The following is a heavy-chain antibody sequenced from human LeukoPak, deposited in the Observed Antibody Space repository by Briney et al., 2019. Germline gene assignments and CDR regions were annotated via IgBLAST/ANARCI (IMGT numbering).Heavy chain of an antibody. D-gene: IGHD3-16*01. Sequence: SETLSLTCTVSGGXISSSSYYWGWMRQPPGKGLEWFGSIYYSGSTYYNSSLKSRVTISVDTSKNQFSLKLSSVTAADTAVYYCASDGFSYGYVDYWGQGTLVTVSS. CDR2: IYYSGST. CDR1: GGXISSSSYY. V-gene: IGHV4-39*01. CDR3: ASDGFSYGYVDY. J-gene: IGHJ4*02.